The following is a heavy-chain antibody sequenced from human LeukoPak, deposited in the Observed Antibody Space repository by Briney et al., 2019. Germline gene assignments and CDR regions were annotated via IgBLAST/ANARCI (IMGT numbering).Heavy chain of an antibody. Sequence: SGPTLVKPTQTLTLTCTFSGFSLSTSGVGVGWIRQPLGKALEWLALIYWDDDKRYSPSLKSRLTITKDTSKNQVVLTMTNMDPVDTATYCCAHKTTYYDFWSGYSQPKSAYFDYWGQGTLVTVSS. J-gene: IGHJ4*02. CDR3: AHKTTYYDFWSGYSQPKSAYFDY. CDR2: IYWDDDK. CDR1: GFSLSTSGVG. V-gene: IGHV2-5*02. D-gene: IGHD3-3*01.